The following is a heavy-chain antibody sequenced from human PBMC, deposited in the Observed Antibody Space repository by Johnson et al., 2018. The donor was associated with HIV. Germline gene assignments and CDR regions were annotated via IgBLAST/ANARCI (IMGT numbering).Heavy chain of an antibody. V-gene: IGHV3-11*04. CDR3: ARDGRGLDAFDI. D-gene: IGHD3/OR15-3a*01. J-gene: IGHJ3*02. Sequence: QVQLVESGGGLVQPGGSLRLSCAASEFILSDYYMSLVRQAPEKGLEWISYISGSGSTIYYADSVKGRFTIYRDTAKNSLYLQMNSLRDVDTAVYYCARDGRGLDAFDIWGQGTMVTVSS. CDR1: EFILSDYY. CDR2: ISGSGSTI.